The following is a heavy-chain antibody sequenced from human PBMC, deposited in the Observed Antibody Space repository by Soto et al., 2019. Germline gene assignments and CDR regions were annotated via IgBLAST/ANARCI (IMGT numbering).Heavy chain of an antibody. V-gene: IGHV3-23*01. CDR2: ITGSGGTT. CDR1: GFTFSSYV. D-gene: IGHD6-13*01. J-gene: IGHJ4*02. CDR3: AKRGSSSGYSY. Sequence: EVQLLESGGGLVQPGGSLRLSCAASGFTFSSYVMSWVRQAPGEGLEWVSGITGSGGTTYYADSVKGRFTISRDNSKTTLYPQMNSLRAADTAVYYCAKRGSSSGYSYWGQGTLVTVSS.